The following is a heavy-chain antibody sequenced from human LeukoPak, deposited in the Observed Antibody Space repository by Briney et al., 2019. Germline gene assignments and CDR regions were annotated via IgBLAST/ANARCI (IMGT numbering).Heavy chain of an antibody. CDR2: INHSGST. CDR1: GGSFSGYY. V-gene: IGHV4-34*01. D-gene: IGHD3-9*01. J-gene: IGHJ2*01. CDR3: ARQHTYYDILTGYYRDWYFDL. Sequence: SETLSLTCAVYGGSFSGYYWSWIRQPPGKGREWIGEINHSGSTNYNPSLKSRVTISVDTSKNQFSLKLSSVTAADTAVYYCARQHTYYDILTGYYRDWYFDLWGRGTLVTVSS.